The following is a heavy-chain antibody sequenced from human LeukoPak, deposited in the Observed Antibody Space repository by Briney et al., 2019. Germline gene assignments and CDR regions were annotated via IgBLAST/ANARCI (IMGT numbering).Heavy chain of an antibody. CDR1: GYTFTSYG. Sequence: ASVRVSCTASGYTFTSYGISWVRQAPGQGLEWIGWISGYNGNTNYAQKLQGRFTMTTDTSTSTAYMEPRSLRSDDTAVYYCARDRVYSSSWLDYWGQGTLVTVSS. V-gene: IGHV1-18*01. D-gene: IGHD6-13*01. CDR3: ARDRVYSSSWLDY. J-gene: IGHJ4*02. CDR2: ISGYNGNT.